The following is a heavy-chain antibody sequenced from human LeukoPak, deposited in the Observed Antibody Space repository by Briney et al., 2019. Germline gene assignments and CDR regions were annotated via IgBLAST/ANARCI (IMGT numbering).Heavy chain of an antibody. Sequence: PGGSLRLSCAASGFTFSSYDMHWVRQAPGKGLEWVAFIRYDGSDKYYVDSVMGRFTVSRDNSRNILYLQMIFLSAEDTAVYYCAKNRFGRNYADAFEIWGQGTMVRVCS. CDR1: GFTFSSYD. J-gene: IGHJ3*02. CDR3: AKNRFGRNYADAFEI. CDR2: IRYDGSDK. D-gene: IGHD3-16*01. V-gene: IGHV3-30*02.